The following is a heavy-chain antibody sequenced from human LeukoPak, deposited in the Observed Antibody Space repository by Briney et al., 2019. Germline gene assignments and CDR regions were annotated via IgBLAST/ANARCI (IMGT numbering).Heavy chain of an antibody. CDR2: ICGAGGTT. V-gene: IGHV3-23*01. Sequence: GGSLRLSCAASGFTFSTFDMSWVRQALGKGLRWGSTICGAGGTTLFADSVKGRFSISRDNSNNRVFLQMNSLRVEDTAVYYCAKASDFDSSGFPIDVFDFWGQGLMVSVAS. J-gene: IGHJ4*02. CDR1: GFTFSTFD. CDR3: AKASDFDSSGFPIDVFDF. D-gene: IGHD3-22*01.